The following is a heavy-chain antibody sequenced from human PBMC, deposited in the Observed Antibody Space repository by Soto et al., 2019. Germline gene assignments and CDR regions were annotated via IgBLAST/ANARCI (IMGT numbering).Heavy chain of an antibody. J-gene: IGHJ4*02. CDR2: IYSGGST. V-gene: IGHV3-66*01. D-gene: IGHD6-6*01. CDR1: GFTVSSNY. Sequence: EVQLVESGGGLVQPGGSLRLSCAASGFTVSSNYMSWVRQAPGKGLEWVSVIYSGGSTYYADSVKGRFTISRDNSKNTLYHQMSSLRAEDTAVYYLARDGHSSSSGDYFDYWGQGTLVTVSS. CDR3: ARDGHSSSSGDYFDY.